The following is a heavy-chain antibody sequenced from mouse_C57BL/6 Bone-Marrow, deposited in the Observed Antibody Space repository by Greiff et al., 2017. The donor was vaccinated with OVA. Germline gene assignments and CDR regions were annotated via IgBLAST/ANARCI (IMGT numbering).Heavy chain of an antibody. Sequence: QVQLQQPGAELVKPGASVKLSCKASGYTFTSYWMHWVKQRPGQGLEWIGMIHPNSGSTNYNEKFKSKATLTVDKSSSTAYMQLSGLTSEDSAVYYCAREGEGVRREEYAMDYCGQGTSVTVSA. J-gene: IGHJ4*01. CDR3: AREGEGVRREEYAMDY. CDR2: IHPNSGST. CDR1: GYTFTSYW. D-gene: IGHD2-14*01. V-gene: IGHV1-64*01.